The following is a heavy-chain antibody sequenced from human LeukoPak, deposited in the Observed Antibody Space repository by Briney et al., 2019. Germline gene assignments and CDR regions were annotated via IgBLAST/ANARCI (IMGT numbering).Heavy chain of an antibody. D-gene: IGHD3-10*01. CDR2: ISGSSSTI. Sequence: GGSLRLSCAASGFTFSSNSMNWVRQPPGKGLEWVSYISGSSSTIYSADSVKGRFTISRDNAKNSLYLQMNSLRAEDTAVYYCARDARSGSFMGDAFDIWGQGTMVTVSS. CDR3: ARDARSGSFMGDAFDI. CDR1: GFTFSSNS. V-gene: IGHV3-48*04. J-gene: IGHJ3*02.